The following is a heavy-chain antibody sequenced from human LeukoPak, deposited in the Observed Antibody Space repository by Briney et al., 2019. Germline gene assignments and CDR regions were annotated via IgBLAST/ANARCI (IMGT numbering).Heavy chain of an antibody. CDR3: AKSRNSIATSSFGY. CDR2: IRYDGSNK. D-gene: IGHD6-6*01. J-gene: IGHJ4*02. V-gene: IGHV3-30*02. Sequence: PGGSLRLSCAASGFTFSSYGMHWVRQAPGKGLEWVAFIRYDGSNKYYADSVKGRFTISRDNSKSTLYLQMNSLRAEDTAVYYCAKSRNSIATSSFGYWGQGTLVTVSS. CDR1: GFTFSSYG.